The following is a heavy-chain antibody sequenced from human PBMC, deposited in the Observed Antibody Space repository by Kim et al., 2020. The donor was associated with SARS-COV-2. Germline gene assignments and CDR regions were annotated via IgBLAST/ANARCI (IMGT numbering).Heavy chain of an antibody. D-gene: IGHD3-22*01. CDR2: IYYSGST. CDR1: GGSISSSSYY. J-gene: IGHJ6*02. Sequence: SETLSLTCTVSGGSISSSSYYWGWIRQPPGKGLEWIGSIYYSGSTYYNPSLKSRVTISVDTSKNQFSLKLSSVTAADTSVYYCARRTPDRNYYYYYGMDVWGQGTTVTVSS. CDR3: ARRTPDRNYYYYYGMDV. V-gene: IGHV4-39*01.